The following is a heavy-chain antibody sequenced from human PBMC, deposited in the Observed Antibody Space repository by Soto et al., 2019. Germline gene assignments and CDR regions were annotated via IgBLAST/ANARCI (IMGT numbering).Heavy chain of an antibody. CDR3: ARESRLDTARVIGPYCYYGMDV. J-gene: IGHJ6*02. CDR2: ISAYNGNT. CDR1: GYTFTSYG. Sequence: ASVKVSCKASGYTFTSYGSSWVRQAPGQGLEWMGWISAYNGNTNYAQKLQGRVTMTTDTSTSTAYMELRSLRSADTAVYYCARESRLDTARVIGPYCYYGMDVWGQGTTVAVSS. D-gene: IGHD5-18*01. V-gene: IGHV1-18*01.